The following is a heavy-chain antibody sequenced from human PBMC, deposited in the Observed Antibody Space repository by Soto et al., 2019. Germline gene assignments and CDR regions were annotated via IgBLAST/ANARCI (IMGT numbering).Heavy chain of an antibody. J-gene: IGHJ5*02. CDR1: GGTFSSYA. CDR2: IIPIFGAA. CDR3: AGTGGIQLWLGWFDP. Sequence: QVQLVQSGAEVKKPGSSVKVSCKASGGTFSSYAISWVRQAPGQGLEWMGVIIPIFGAANYAQKFQVRVTITADESTRTDYMELGSLSSEDTAVDCCAGTGGIQLWLGWFDPWGQGTLVTVSS. D-gene: IGHD5-18*01. V-gene: IGHV1-69*12.